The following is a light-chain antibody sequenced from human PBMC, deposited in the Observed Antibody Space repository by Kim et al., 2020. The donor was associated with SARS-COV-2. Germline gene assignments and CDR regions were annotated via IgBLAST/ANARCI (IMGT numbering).Light chain of an antibody. CDR3: QVWNTRDDHWV. V-gene: IGLV3-21*04. Sequence: GETAGIPCGGSDIGNKTVPWYRHKPGQAPVLVIQSDSDRASGIPERISGSKSANTATLTISRVEAGDEGDYYCQVWNTRDDHWVFGGGTQLTVL. CDR2: SDS. J-gene: IGLJ2*01. CDR1: DIGNKT.